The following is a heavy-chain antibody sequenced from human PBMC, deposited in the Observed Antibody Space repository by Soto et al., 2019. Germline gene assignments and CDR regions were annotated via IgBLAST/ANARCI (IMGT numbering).Heavy chain of an antibody. CDR1: GFTFSSYS. Sequence: GGSLRLSCAASGFTFSSYSMNWVRQAPGKGLEWVSSISSSSSYIYYADSVKGRFTISRNNAKNSLYLQMNSLRADDTAVYYCARDSPYSSTDFDYWGQGTLVTVSS. CDR3: ARDSPYSSTDFDY. D-gene: IGHD6-13*01. V-gene: IGHV3-21*01. J-gene: IGHJ4*02. CDR2: ISSSSSYI.